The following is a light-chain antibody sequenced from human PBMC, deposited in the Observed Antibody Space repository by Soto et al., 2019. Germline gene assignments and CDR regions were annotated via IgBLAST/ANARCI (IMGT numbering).Light chain of an antibody. CDR2: DAS. Sequence: EIVLTHSPATLSLSPGERATLSCRASQSVSSYLAWYQQKPGQAPRLLIYDASNRATGIPARFSGSGSGTDFTLNISSLEPEDFAVYYCQQRSKWLLTFGGGTKVEIK. CDR3: QQRSKWLLT. CDR1: QSVSSY. V-gene: IGKV3-11*01. J-gene: IGKJ4*01.